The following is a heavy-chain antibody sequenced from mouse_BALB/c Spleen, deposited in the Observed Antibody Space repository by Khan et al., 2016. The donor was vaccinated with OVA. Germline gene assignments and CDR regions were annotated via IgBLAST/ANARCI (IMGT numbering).Heavy chain of an antibody. V-gene: IGHV1-5*01. Sequence: EVQLQQSGTVLARPGASVKMSCKASGYSFTSYWMHWVKQRPGQGLEWIGAIYPGISDTRYNQKFKGKAKLPAVTSASTAYIEFSSLTNEDSAVYCCTRSYDSFYFDYWGQGTTLTVSS. CDR3: TRSYDSFYFDY. D-gene: IGHD2-4*01. CDR2: IYPGISDT. J-gene: IGHJ2*01. CDR1: GYSFTSYW.